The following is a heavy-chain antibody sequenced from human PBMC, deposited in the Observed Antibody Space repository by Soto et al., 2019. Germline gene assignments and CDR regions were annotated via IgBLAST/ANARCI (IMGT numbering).Heavy chain of an antibody. CDR1: GASISSSSYC. Sequence: SETLSLTCTVSGASISSSSYCWGWIRQPPGKGLEWIGSICSSGDTYYNPSPKSRVTVSVDTAKNQFSLKLSSVSAPDTAVYYCVRSIVLGAGSAFDIWGQGTMVTVSS. J-gene: IGHJ3*02. CDR3: VRSIVLGAGSAFDI. CDR2: ICSSGDT. D-gene: IGHD2-8*01. V-gene: IGHV4-39*01.